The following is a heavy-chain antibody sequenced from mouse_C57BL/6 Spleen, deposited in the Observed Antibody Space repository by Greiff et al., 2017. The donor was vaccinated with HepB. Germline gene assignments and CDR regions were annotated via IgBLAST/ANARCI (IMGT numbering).Heavy chain of an antibody. CDR2: IDPSDSYT. D-gene: IGHD2-2*01. Sequence: VKLQQPGAELVMPGASVKLSCKASGYTFTSYWMHWVKQRPGQGLEWIGEIDPSDSYTNYNQKFKGKSTLTVDKSSSTAYMQLSSLTSEDSAVYYCARRGMVTGDFDYWGQGTTLTVSS. CDR1: GYTFTSYW. CDR3: ARRGMVTGDFDY. V-gene: IGHV1-69*01. J-gene: IGHJ2*01.